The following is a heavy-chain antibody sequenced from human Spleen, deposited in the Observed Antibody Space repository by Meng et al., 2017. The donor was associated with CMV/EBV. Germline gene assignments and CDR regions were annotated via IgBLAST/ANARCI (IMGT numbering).Heavy chain of an antibody. V-gene: IGHV3-21*01. D-gene: IGHD4-11*01. Sequence: GGSLRLSCTASGFIFSSYGMNWVRQAPGKGLEWVSSISGVGSSHIYYADSVKGRFTVSRDNSKNTLYLQMNNLRAEDTAFYFCARDPTTTGDGPFDLWGQGTLVTVSS. CDR3: ARDPTTTGDGPFDL. CDR1: GFIFSSYG. J-gene: IGHJ3*01. CDR2: ISGVGSSHI.